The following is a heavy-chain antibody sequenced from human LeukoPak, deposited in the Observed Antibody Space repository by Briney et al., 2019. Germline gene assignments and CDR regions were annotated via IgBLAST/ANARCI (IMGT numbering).Heavy chain of an antibody. CDR2: IFYSGST. J-gene: IGHJ5*02. D-gene: IGHD2-8*01. CDR1: GGSISSSSYY. V-gene: IGHV4-39*07. Sequence: KTSETLSLTCTVSGGSISSSSYYWGWIRQPPGKGLEWIGTIFYSGSTYYNPSLKSRVTISVDTSKNQFSLKLSSVTAADTAVYYCARVFTGDIVLMVYGNWFDPWGQGTLVTVSS. CDR3: ARVFTGDIVLMVYGNWFDP.